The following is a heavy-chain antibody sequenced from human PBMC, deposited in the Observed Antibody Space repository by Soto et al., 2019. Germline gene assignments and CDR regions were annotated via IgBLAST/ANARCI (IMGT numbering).Heavy chain of an antibody. Sequence: SETLSLTCAVYGGSFGDYHWSWIRQPPGKGLEWIGEINHSGSTKYNPSLKSRVTISKDTSKKQVSLKLTSVTAADTAVYYCARVSVTIFGVVMGHYYYAMDVWGQGTTVTVSS. D-gene: IGHD3-3*01. V-gene: IGHV4-34*01. CDR3: ARVSVTIFGVVMGHYYYAMDV. J-gene: IGHJ6*02. CDR2: INHSGST. CDR1: GGSFGDYH.